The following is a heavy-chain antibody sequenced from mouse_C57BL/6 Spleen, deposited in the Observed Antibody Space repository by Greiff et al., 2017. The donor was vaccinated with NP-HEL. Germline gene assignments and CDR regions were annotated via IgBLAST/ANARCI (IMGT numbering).Heavy chain of an antibody. CDR2: INPNNGGT. CDR1: GYTFTDYN. CDR3: VPDSCLFAY. V-gene: IGHV1-22*01. Sequence: EVQLQQSGPELVKPGASVKMSCKASGYTFTDYNMHWVKQSHGKSLEWIGYINPNNGGTSYNQKFKGKATLTVNKSSSTAYMELRSLTSEVSAVYYCVPDSCLFAYWGQGTLATVSA. J-gene: IGHJ3*01.